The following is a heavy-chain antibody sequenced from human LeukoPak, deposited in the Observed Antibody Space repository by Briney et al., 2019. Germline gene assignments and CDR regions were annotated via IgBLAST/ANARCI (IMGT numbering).Heavy chain of an antibody. J-gene: IGHJ4*02. CDR3: ARDHSPHSSSGRSGFGY. D-gene: IGHD6-13*01. Sequence: GGSLRLSCAASEFTFSSYEMNGFRQAPGKGLEWVSCISSSGSSIYYADSVKGRFTISRDNAKNSLYMQMNILRAEDTAVYYCARDHSPHSSSGRSGFGYWGQGTLVTVSS. CDR1: EFTFSSYE. CDR2: ISSSGSSI. V-gene: IGHV3-48*03.